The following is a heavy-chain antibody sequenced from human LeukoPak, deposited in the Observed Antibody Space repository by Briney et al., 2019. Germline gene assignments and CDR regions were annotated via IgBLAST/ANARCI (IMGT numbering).Heavy chain of an antibody. CDR1: GYTFTGYY. J-gene: IGHJ4*02. V-gene: IGHV1-2*02. D-gene: IGHD3-10*01. CDR3: ASLYGSGSYYFDY. Sequence: ASVTVSCKASGYTFTGYYMHWVRQAPGQGLEWMGWINPNSGGTNYAQKFQGRVTMTRDTSISTAYMELSRLRSDDTAVYYCASLYGSGSYYFDYWGQGTLVTVSS. CDR2: INPNSGGT.